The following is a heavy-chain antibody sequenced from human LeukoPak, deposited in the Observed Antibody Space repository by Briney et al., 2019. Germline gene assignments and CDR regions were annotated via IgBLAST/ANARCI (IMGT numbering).Heavy chain of an antibody. D-gene: IGHD3-10*01. CDR3: ARLWFGELLSGNGMDV. V-gene: IGHV4-4*09. CDR1: GGSISSYY. J-gene: IGHJ6*02. CDR2: IYTSGST. Sequence: SETLSLTCTVSGGSISSYYWSWIRQPPGKGLEWIGYIYTSGSTNYNPSLKSRVTISVDSSKNQLSLKLSSVTAADTAVYYCARLWFGELLSGNGMDVWGQGTTVTVSS.